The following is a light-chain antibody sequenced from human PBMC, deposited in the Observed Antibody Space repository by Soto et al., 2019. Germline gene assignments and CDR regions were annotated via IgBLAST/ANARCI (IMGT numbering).Light chain of an antibody. CDR3: QSYDSSLRAAV. CDR1: SSNIGAGYD. CDR2: GNN. Sequence: QSVLTQPPSVSGAPGQRVTIPCTGSSSNIGAGYDVHWYQQVPGTAPKLLIYGNNNRPSGVPDRFSGSKSGTSASLAITGRQAADEADYYCQSYDSSLRAAVFGGGTKLTVL. J-gene: IGLJ2*01. V-gene: IGLV1-40*01.